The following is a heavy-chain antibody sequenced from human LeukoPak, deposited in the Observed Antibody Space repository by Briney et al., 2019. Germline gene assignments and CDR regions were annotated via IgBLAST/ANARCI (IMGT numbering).Heavy chain of an antibody. V-gene: IGHV4-4*07. CDR2: IYTSGST. CDR1: GGSISSYY. J-gene: IGHJ4*02. CDR3: RGGSYVGGYDY. Sequence: SETLSLTCTVSGGSISSYYWSWIRPPAGKGLEWIGRIYTSGSTNYNPSLKSRVTMAVDTSKNQFSLKLSSVTAAGTAVYYCRGGSYVGGYDYWGQGTLVTVSS. D-gene: IGHD1-26*01.